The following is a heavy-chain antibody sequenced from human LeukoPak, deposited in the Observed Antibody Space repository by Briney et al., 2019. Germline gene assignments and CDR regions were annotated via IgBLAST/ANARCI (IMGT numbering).Heavy chain of an antibody. Sequence: PSETLSLTCIVSGDSVSGYYWNWIRQPPGKGLEWIGYTHHSGNTLYNPSLKSRVTTSVDTSKNQFSLKLSSVTAADTAVYYCARDVPVAYCGGDCYPTFDYWGQGTLVTVSS. CDR3: ARDVPVAYCGGDCYPTFDY. CDR1: GDSVSGYY. V-gene: IGHV4-59*02. CDR2: THHSGNT. J-gene: IGHJ4*02. D-gene: IGHD2-21*01.